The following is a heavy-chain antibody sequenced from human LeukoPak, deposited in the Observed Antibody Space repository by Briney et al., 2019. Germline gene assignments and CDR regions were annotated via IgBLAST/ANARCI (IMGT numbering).Heavy chain of an antibody. CDR2: ITYSGST. CDR3: ARHGSSYSFDC. CDR1: GGSISGYY. J-gene: IGHJ4*02. V-gene: IGHV4-59*08. D-gene: IGHD6-13*01. Sequence: PSETLSLTCTVSGGSISGYYWSWIRQPPGKGLEWIDYITYSGSTNYNPSPKSRVTMSVDTSKNQFSLRLSSVTAADTAVYYCARHGSSYSFDCWGQGTLVTVSS.